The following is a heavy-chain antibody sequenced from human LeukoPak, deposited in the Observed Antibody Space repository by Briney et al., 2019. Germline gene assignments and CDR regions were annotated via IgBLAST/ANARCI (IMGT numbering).Heavy chain of an antibody. V-gene: IGHV4-31*03. D-gene: IGHD3-9*01. Sequence: TSQTLSLTCTVSGGSISSGGYYWSWIRQHPGKGLEWIGYIYYSGNTYYNPSLKSRVTISVDTSKNQFSLKLSSVTAADTAVYYCARAQLGYDILTGYYPDYFDYWGQGTLVTVSS. CDR3: ARAQLGYDILTGYYPDYFDY. CDR1: GGSISSGGYY. J-gene: IGHJ4*02. CDR2: IYYSGNT.